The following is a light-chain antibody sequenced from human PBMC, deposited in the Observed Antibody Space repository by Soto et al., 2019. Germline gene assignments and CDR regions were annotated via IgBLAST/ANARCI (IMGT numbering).Light chain of an antibody. Sequence: EIVLTQSPATLSLSPVERATLSCRASQSVSRYLAWYQQKPGQAPRLLIYDASSRATGIPARFSGSGSGTDFTLTIASLEPEDFAVYYCQQPYTFGQGTKLEIK. V-gene: IGKV3-11*01. CDR2: DAS. CDR1: QSVSRY. J-gene: IGKJ2*01. CDR3: QQPYT.